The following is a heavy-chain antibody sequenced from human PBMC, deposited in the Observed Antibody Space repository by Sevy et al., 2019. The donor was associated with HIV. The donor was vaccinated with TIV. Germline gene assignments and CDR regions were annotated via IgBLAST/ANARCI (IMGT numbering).Heavy chain of an antibody. Sequence: GGSLRLSCAASGFTFSIYYMTWARQAPGKGLEWVANIKSDGSDKYYVDSVKGRFTIARANAKNSLYLQMNSLTAEDTAVYYCARYGGYIDHWGHGTLVTVSS. D-gene: IGHD2-15*01. CDR2: IKSDGSDK. CDR3: ARYGGYIDH. V-gene: IGHV3-7*01. CDR1: GFTFSIYY. J-gene: IGHJ4*01.